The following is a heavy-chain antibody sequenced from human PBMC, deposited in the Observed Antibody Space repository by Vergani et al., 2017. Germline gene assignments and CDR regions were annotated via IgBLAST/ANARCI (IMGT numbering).Heavy chain of an antibody. CDR3: ARDLLPGWWSAFYTGGGYYVDY. D-gene: IGHD2-15*01. CDR2: ISSSSSYI. V-gene: IGHV3-21*01. CDR1: GFTFSSYS. J-gene: IGHJ4*02. Sequence: EVQLVESGGGLVKPGGSLRLSCAASGFTFSSYSMNWVRQAPGKGLEWVSSISSSSSYIYYADSVKGRFTISRDNAKNSLYLQMNSLRAEDTAVYYCARDLLPGWWSAFYTGGGYYVDYWGQGTLVTVSS.